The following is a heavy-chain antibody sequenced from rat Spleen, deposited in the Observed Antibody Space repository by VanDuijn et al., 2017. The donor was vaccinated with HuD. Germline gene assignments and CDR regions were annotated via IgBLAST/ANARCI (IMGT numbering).Heavy chain of an antibody. J-gene: IGHJ4*01. CDR2: INIGGGST. Sequence: EVQLVESGGGLVQPGRSLKLSCAASGFTFSDYNMAWVRQTLTRGLEWVAFINIGGGSTYYRDSVKGRFTISRDNAKSILYLQMDSLQSEDTATYYCARHGRGERTYYYVLDAWGQGASVTVSS. D-gene: IGHD4-3*01. V-gene: IGHV5-25*01. CDR1: GFTFSDYN. CDR3: ARHGRGERTYYYVLDA.